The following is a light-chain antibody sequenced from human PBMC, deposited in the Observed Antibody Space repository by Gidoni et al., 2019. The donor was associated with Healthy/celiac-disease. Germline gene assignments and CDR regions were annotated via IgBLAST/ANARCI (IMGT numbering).Light chain of an antibody. CDR3: QQRSNWLSLT. CDR2: DAS. CDR1: QSVSSY. J-gene: IGKJ4*01. V-gene: IGKV3-11*01. Sequence: EIVFTQSPATLSLSPGERATLSCSASQSVSSYLAWYQKNPGQAPRLLIYDASNRATGIPARFSGSGSGTDFTLTISSLEPEDFAFYYCQQRSNWLSLTFGGGTKVEIK.